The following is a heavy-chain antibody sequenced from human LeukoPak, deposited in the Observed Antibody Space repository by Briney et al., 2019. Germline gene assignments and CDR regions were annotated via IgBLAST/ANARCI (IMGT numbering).Heavy chain of an antibody. V-gene: IGHV3-30*04. Sequence: GGSLRLSCAASGSTFSSYAMHWVRQAPGKGLEWVAVISYDGSNKYYAYSVKGRFTISRDNSKNTLYLQMNSLRAEDTAVYYCARDYHGMDVWGQGTTVTVAS. CDR3: ARDYHGMDV. CDR1: GSTFSSYA. CDR2: ISYDGSNK. J-gene: IGHJ6*02.